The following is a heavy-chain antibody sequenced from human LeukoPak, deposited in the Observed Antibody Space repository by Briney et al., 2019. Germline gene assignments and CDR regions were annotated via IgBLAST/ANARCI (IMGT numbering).Heavy chain of an antibody. Sequence: PGGSLKLSCAASGFTFSGSDVHRVRQASGKGLEWVGRITTMASNYATAYAASVRGRFTISRDDSEDMAYLQMNSLTTADTALYYCTTYRSGHYWGQGTLVTVSS. CDR3: TTYRSGHY. V-gene: IGHV3-73*01. D-gene: IGHD6-19*01. CDR2: ITTMASNYAT. CDR1: GFTFSGSD. J-gene: IGHJ4*02.